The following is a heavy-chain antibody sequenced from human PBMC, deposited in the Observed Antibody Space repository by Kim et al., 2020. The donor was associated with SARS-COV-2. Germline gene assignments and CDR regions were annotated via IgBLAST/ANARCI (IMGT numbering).Heavy chain of an antibody. CDR2: ISSSGMPT. Sequence: GGSLTLSCVASGFTFSDYTMNWVRQAPGQDLEWISYISSSGMPTYYAESVKGRFTISRDNAKNSVFLRMNSLRDDDTAVYFCARAQWMDHFDDWGQGTLVTVTS. J-gene: IGHJ4*02. CDR3: ARAQWMDHFDD. CDR1: GFTFSDYT. V-gene: IGHV3-48*02. D-gene: IGHD6-19*01.